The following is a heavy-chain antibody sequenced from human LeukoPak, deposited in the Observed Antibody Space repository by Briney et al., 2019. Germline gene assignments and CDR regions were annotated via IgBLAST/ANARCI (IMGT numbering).Heavy chain of an antibody. D-gene: IGHD3-22*01. CDR3: ARDNYDSSGYYFD. V-gene: IGHV3-48*03. CDR1: GFTFSSND. CDR2: ISSSCSTT. Sequence: PGGSLRLSCAASGFTFSSNDMNWVRQAPGKGLEWVSYISSSCSTTHYADSVKGRFTISRDNAKKSLYLQMNSLRAEDTAVYYCARDNYDSSGYYFDWGQGTLVTVSS. J-gene: IGHJ4*02.